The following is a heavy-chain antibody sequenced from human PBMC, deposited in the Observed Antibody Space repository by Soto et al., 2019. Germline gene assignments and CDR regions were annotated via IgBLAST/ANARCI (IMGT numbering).Heavy chain of an antibody. Sequence: SETLSLTCTVSGGSISSYYWSWIRQPPGKGLEWIGYIYYSGSTNYNPSLKSRVTISVDTSKNQFSLKLSSVTAADTAVYYCARDRGSYSDYWGQGTLVTVSS. J-gene: IGHJ4*02. CDR2: IYYSGST. CDR3: ARDRGSYSDY. CDR1: GGSISSYY. V-gene: IGHV4-59*01. D-gene: IGHD1-26*01.